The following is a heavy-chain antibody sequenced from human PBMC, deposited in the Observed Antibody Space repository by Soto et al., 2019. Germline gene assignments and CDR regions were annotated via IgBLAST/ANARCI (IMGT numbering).Heavy chain of an antibody. Sequence: GGSLRLSCVASGFTVKTYWMNWVRQVPGKGLVWVSRINSDGSSTNYADSVKGRFTISRDNAKNTLYLQMNSLRVEDTAVYYCTRGGGDYDYYYGMDVWGQGTTVTVSS. V-gene: IGHV3-74*01. CDR2: INSDGSST. D-gene: IGHD2-21*02. CDR3: TRGGGDYDYYYGMDV. J-gene: IGHJ6*02. CDR1: GFTVKTYW.